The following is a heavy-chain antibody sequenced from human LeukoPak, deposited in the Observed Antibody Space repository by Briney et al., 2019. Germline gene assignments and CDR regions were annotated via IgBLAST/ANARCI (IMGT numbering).Heavy chain of an antibody. V-gene: IGHV4-31*03. CDR3: ARVNGYSGYEPYYFDY. CDR1: GGSISSGGYY. CDR2: IYYSGST. J-gene: IGHJ4*02. Sequence: SETLSLTCTVSGGSISSGGYYWSWIRQHPGKGLEWIGYIYYSGSTYYNPSLKSRVTILVDTSKNQFSLKLSSVTAADTAVYYCARVNGYSGYEPYYFDYWGQGTLVTVSS. D-gene: IGHD5-12*01.